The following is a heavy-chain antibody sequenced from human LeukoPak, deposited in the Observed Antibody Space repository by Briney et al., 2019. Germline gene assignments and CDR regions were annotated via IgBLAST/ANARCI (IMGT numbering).Heavy chain of an antibody. Sequence: GGSLRLSCAASGFTFSSCWMHWVRQAPGKGLVWVSRINSGGSSTTYADSVKGRFTVSRDNAKNTLYLQMNSLRAEDTAVYYCARTPYCGGDCYREFDYWGQGTLVTVSS. V-gene: IGHV3-74*01. CDR1: GFTFSSCW. J-gene: IGHJ4*02. CDR3: ARTPYCGGDCYREFDY. CDR2: INSGGSST. D-gene: IGHD2-21*02.